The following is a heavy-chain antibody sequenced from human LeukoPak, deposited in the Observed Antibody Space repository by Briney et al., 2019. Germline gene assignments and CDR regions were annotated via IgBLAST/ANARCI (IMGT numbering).Heavy chain of an antibody. J-gene: IGHJ6*02. V-gene: IGHV3-30-3*01. CDR2: ISYDGSNK. CDR1: GFTFSSYA. Sequence: PGGSLRLSCAASGFTFSSYAMHWVRQAPGKGLEWVAVISYDGSNKYYADSVKGRFTISRDNSKNTLYLQMNSLRAEDTAVYYCARGVYSMDVWGQGTTVTVSS. CDR3: ARGVYSMDV.